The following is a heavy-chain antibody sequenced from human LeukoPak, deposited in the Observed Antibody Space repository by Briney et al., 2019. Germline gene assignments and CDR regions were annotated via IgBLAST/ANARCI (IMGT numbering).Heavy chain of an antibody. CDR2: ISWNSGSI. V-gene: IGHV3-9*01. D-gene: IGHD6-13*01. J-gene: IGHJ5*02. CDR3: AKGAAAGQPNWFDP. Sequence: PGVSLRLSCAASGFTFDDYAMHWVRQAPGKGLEWVSGISWNSGSIGYADSVKGRFTISRDNAKNSLYLQMNSLRAEDTALYYCAKGAAAGQPNWFDPWGQGTLVTVSS. CDR1: GFTFDDYA.